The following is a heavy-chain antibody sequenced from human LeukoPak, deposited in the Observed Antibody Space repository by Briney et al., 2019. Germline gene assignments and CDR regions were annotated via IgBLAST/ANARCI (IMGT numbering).Heavy chain of an antibody. CDR1: GYTFTGYY. J-gene: IGHJ6*03. CDR3: ARDGSGKGYYYYYMDV. Sequence: ASVKVSCKASGYTFTGYYMHWVRQAPGQGLEWMGWINPNSGGTNYAQKFQGRVTMTRDTSISTAYMELSRLRSEDTAVYYCARDGSGKGYYYYYMDVWGKGTTVTVSS. V-gene: IGHV1-2*02. CDR2: INPNSGGT.